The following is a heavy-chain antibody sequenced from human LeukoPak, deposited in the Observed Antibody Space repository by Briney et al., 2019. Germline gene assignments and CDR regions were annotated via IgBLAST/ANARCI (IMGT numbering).Heavy chain of an antibody. V-gene: IGHV4-34*01. J-gene: IGHJ6*03. D-gene: IGHD3-10*01. CDR3: ARAGGYGSGTYSYYHYYYMDV. Sequence: PSETLSLTCAVYGESFSGYYWSWIRQPLGKGLEWIGEISHSGSTNYNPSLKSRVTISVDTSKNQFSLKLSSVTAADTAVYYCARAGGYGSGTYSYYHYYYMDVWGRGTTVTVSS. CDR1: GESFSGYY. CDR2: ISHSGST.